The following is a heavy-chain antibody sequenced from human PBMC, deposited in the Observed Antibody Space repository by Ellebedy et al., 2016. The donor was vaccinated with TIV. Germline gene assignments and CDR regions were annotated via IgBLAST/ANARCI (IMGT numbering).Heavy chain of an antibody. CDR3: AKEVWARWGMDV. J-gene: IGHJ6*02. CDR2: ISWNSGSI. V-gene: IGHV3-9*01. Sequence: PGGSLRLSCAASGFTFDDYAMHWVRQAPGKGLEWVSGISWNSGSIGYADSVKGRFTISRDNAKNSLYLQMNSLRAEDTALYYCAKEVWARWGMDVWGQGTTVTVSS. D-gene: IGHD5-24*01. CDR1: GFTFDDYA.